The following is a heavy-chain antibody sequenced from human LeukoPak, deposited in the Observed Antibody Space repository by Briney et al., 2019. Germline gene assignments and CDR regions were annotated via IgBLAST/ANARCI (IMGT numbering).Heavy chain of an antibody. CDR2: ISSSSSYI. J-gene: IGHJ4*02. D-gene: IGHD3-10*01. CDR3: ARGPLWFGELLIYFDY. V-gene: IGHV3-21*01. CDR1: GFTFDSYI. Sequence: GGSLRLSCAASGFTFDSYIMNSVRQAPGKGLEWVSSISSSSSYIYYADSVKGRFTISRDNAKNSLYLQMNSLRADDTAVYYCARGPLWFGELLIYFDYWGQGTLVTVFS.